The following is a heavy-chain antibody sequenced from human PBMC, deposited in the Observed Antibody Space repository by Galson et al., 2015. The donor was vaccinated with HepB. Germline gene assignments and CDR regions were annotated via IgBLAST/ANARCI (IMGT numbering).Heavy chain of an antibody. Sequence: SLRLSCAASGFTFSSYGMHWVRQAPGKGLEWVAVIWYDGSNKYYADSVKGRFTISRDNSKNTLYLQMNSLRAEDTAVYYCARESGGIAAAGHLGYWGQGTPVTVSS. CDR3: ARESGGIAAAGHLGY. CDR2: IWYDGSNK. CDR1: GFTFSSYG. D-gene: IGHD6-13*01. V-gene: IGHV3-33*01. J-gene: IGHJ4*02.